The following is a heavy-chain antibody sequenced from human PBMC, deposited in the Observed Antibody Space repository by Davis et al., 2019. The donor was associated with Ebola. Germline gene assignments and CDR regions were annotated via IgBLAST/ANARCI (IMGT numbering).Heavy chain of an antibody. Sequence: SVKVSCKASGGTFSSYAISWVRQAPGQGLEWMGGIIPILGIANYAQKFQGRVTITADKSTSTAYMELSSLRSEDTAVYYCASSSLSGIAAADLDYWGQGTLVTVSS. V-gene: IGHV1-69*10. CDR1: GGTFSSYA. J-gene: IGHJ4*02. D-gene: IGHD6-13*01. CDR2: IIPILGIA. CDR3: ASSSLSGIAAADLDY.